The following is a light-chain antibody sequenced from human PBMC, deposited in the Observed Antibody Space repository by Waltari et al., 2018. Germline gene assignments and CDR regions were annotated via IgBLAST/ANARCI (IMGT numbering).Light chain of an antibody. J-gene: IGLJ2*01. V-gene: IGLV2-8*01. CDR3: SSYAGSNGVL. CDR1: SSDIGAYNY. CDR2: EVI. Sequence: QSALTQPPSASGSPGQSVTISCSGTSSDIGAYNYVSWYQQHPGQAPKPMIYEVITRPSGLPPRCSGSKSGNTASLTVSELQAEDEADYYCSSYAGSNGVLFGGGTKVTVL.